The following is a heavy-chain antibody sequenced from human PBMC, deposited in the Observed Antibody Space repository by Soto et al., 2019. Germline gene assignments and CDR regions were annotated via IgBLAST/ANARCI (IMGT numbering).Heavy chain of an antibody. J-gene: IGHJ4*02. CDR2: ISSSGSTI. D-gene: IGHD2-15*01. V-gene: IGHV3-11*01. Sequence: QVQLVESGGGLVKPGGSLRLSCAASGFTFSDYYMSWIRQAPGKGLEWVSYISSSGSTIYYADSLKGRFTISRDNAKNSLYLQMNSLRAEDTAVYYCARVWDIVVVVADPGFDYWGQGTLVTVSS. CDR1: GFTFSDYY. CDR3: ARVWDIVVVVADPGFDY.